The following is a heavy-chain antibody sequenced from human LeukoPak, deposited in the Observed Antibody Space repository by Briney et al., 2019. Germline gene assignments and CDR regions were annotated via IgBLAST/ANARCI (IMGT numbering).Heavy chain of an antibody. CDR2: IYYSGST. CDR1: GGSISSHY. CDR3: ARDSSGYVLN. V-gene: IGHV4-59*11. J-gene: IGHJ4*02. D-gene: IGHD3-22*01. Sequence: SETLSLTCTVSGGSISSHYWSWIRQPPGKGPEWIGYIYYSGSTNYNPSLKSRVTISVDTSKNQFSLKLSSVTAADTAVYYCARDSSGYVLNWGQGTLVTVSS.